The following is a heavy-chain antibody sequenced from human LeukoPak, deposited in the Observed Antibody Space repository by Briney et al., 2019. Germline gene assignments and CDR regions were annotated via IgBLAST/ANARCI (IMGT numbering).Heavy chain of an antibody. CDR1: GFSLSTSGVG. CDR3: VTLYRYSSSWYYFDY. CDR2: IYWDDDN. J-gene: IGHJ4*02. Sequence: ESGPTLVKPTQTLTLTCTFSGFSLSTSGVGVGWIRQPPGKALEWLAVIYWDDDNHYSPSLKSRLTITKDTSKNHVVLTMTNMDPVDTATYYCVTLYRYSSSWYYFDYWGQGTLDTVSS. V-gene: IGHV2-5*02. D-gene: IGHD6-13*01.